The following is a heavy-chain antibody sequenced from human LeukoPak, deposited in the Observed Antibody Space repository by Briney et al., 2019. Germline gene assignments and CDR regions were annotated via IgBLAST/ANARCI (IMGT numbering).Heavy chain of an antibody. CDR2: IYYSGST. CDR1: GGSISSYY. J-gene: IGHJ4*02. D-gene: IGHD6-13*01. V-gene: IGHV4-59*01. CDR3: ARGLAAASAVTIDY. Sequence: PSETLSLTCTVSGGSISSYYWSWIRQPPGKGLEWIGYIYYSGSTNYNPSLKSRVTISVDTSKNQFSLKLSSVTAADTAVYFCARGLAAASAVTIDYWGQGTLVTVSS.